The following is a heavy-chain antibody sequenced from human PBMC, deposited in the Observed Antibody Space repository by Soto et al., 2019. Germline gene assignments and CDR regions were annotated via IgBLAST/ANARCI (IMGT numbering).Heavy chain of an antibody. V-gene: IGHV4-30-4*01. CDR1: GGSISSGDYY. Sequence: SETLSLTCTVSGGSISSGDYYWSWTRQPPGKGLEWIGYIYYSGSTYYNPSLKSRVTISVDTSKNQFSLKLSSVTAADTAVYYCARGYYDFWSGPTPNWFDPWGQGTLVTVSS. J-gene: IGHJ5*02. CDR2: IYYSGST. D-gene: IGHD3-3*01. CDR3: ARGYYDFWSGPTPNWFDP.